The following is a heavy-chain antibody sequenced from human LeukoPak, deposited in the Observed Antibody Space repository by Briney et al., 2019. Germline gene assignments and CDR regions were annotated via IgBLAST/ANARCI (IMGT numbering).Heavy chain of an antibody. CDR2: IYTSGST. V-gene: IGHV4-61*02. CDR3: ARERSRYSSGWYY. CDR1: GGSISSGSYY. D-gene: IGHD6-19*01. Sequence: SETLSLTCTVSGGSISSGSYYWSWIRQPAGKGLEWIGRIYTSGSTNYNPSLKSRVTMSVDTSKNQFSLKLSSVTAADTAVYYCARERSRYSSGWYYWGQGTLVTVSS. J-gene: IGHJ4*02.